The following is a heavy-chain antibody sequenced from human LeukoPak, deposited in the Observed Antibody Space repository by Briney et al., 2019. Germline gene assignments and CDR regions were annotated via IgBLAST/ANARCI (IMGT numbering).Heavy chain of an antibody. CDR2: ISGSGGST. CDR3: AREGSSGRFFGY. CDR1: GFTFSSYA. J-gene: IGHJ4*02. Sequence: SGGSLRLSCAASGFTFSSYAMSWVRQAPGKGLEWVSAISGSGGSTYYADSVKGRFTISRDNSKNTLYLQMNRLRAEDTAVYYCAREGSSGRFFGYWGQGTLVTVSS. D-gene: IGHD6-6*01. V-gene: IGHV3-23*01.